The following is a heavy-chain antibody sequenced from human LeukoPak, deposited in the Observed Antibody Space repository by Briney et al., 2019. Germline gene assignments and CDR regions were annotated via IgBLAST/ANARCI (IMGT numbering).Heavy chain of an antibody. CDR3: ARDSSGSEMGWFDP. CDR2: IYYSGST. CDR1: GGSISSHY. Sequence: PSETLSLTCTVSGGSISSHYWSWIRLPPGKGLEWIGYIYYSGSTNYNPSLKSRVTISVDTSKNQFSLKLSSVTAADTAVYYCARDSSGSEMGWFDPWGQGTLVTVSS. J-gene: IGHJ5*02. V-gene: IGHV4-59*11. D-gene: IGHD6-19*01.